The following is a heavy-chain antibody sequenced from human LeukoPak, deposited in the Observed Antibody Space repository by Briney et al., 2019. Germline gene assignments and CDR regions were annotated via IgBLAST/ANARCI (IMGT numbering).Heavy chain of an antibody. CDR1: GFTFTTYG. CDR2: INTYGNKT. D-gene: IGHD5-24*01. CDR3: TRDDGYNRFYI. J-gene: IGHJ3*02. Sequence: PGGSLRLSCAASGFTFTTYGMNWVRQAPGKGLVWVSRINTYGNKTTYADSVKGRFTISRDNAKNTLYLQMNSLRVDDTAVYFCTRDDGYNRFYIWGQGTMVSVSS. V-gene: IGHV3-74*01.